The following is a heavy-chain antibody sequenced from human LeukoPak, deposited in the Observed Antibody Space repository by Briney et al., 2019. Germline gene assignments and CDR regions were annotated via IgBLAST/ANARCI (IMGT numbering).Heavy chain of an antibody. CDR1: GGTFSSYA. J-gene: IGHJ3*02. CDR3: ARGGGSHDAFDI. Sequence: ASVKVSCKASGGTFSSYAISWVRQAPGQGLEWMGGIIPIFGTANFAQKFQGRVTITADESTSTAYMELSSLRSEDTAVYYCARGGGSHDAFDIWGQGTMVTVSS. D-gene: IGHD1-26*01. CDR2: IIPIFGTA. V-gene: IGHV1-69*13.